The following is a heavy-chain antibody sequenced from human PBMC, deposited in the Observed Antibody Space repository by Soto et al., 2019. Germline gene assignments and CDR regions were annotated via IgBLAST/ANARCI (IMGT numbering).Heavy chain of an antibody. CDR1: GESFSGYY. CDR2: IDRSGST. J-gene: IGHJ5*02. CDR3: GRVHDR. V-gene: IGHV4-34*01. Sequence: SETLSLTCAVYGESFSGYYWSWIRQPPGEGLEWIGEIDRSGSTYYNPSLKSRVTISVDRSKNQFSLKLSSVTAADTAVYYFGRVHDRWGQGPLVTVPS.